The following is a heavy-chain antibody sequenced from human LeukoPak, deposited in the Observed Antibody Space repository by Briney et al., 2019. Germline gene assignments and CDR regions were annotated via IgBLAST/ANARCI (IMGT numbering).Heavy chain of an antibody. CDR1: GFTFSSYE. CDR3: GRTEIGDREFDY. J-gene: IGHJ4*02. CDR2: ISSSGSTI. D-gene: IGHD2-21*01. V-gene: IGHV3-48*03. Sequence: PGGSLRLSCAASGFTFSSYEMNWVRKAPGKGLEWVSYISSSGSTIYYADSGKGRSTISRDNAKNSLYLQMNSLRAEDTAVYFCGRTEIGDREFDYWGQGTLVTVSS.